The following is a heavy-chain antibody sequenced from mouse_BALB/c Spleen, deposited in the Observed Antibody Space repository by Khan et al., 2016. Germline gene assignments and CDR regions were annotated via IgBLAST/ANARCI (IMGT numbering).Heavy chain of an antibody. V-gene: IGHV14-3*02. CDR1: GFNIKDTY. Sequence: VRLQQSGAELVKPGASVKLSCTASGFNIKDTYMHWVKQRPEQGLEWIGRIDPANGNTKYDPKFQGTATITEDTSSNTAYLQLSSLTSEDTAVYYGARGAYWGQGTTLTVSS. CDR3: ARGAY. J-gene: IGHJ2*01. CDR2: IDPANGNT.